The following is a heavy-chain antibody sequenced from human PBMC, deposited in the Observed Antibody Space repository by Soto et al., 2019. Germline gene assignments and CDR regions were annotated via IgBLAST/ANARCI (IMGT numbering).Heavy chain of an antibody. D-gene: IGHD2-15*01. Sequence: SETLSLTCTVSVASVSSGSFYWSWIRQPPGKGPEWVGYIYNSVTFNYNSSLKSRVTISMDTSKHQFSLKLRSVTAADTAVYYCARLQYTVVTALDIWGQGTMVTVSS. CDR3: ARLQYTVVTALDI. V-gene: IGHV4-61*01. CDR1: VASVSSGSFY. J-gene: IGHJ3*02. CDR2: IYNSVTF.